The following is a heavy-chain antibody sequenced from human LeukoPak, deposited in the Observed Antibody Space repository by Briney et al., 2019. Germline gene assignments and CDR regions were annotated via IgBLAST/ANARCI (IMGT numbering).Heavy chain of an antibody. J-gene: IGHJ1*01. CDR2: IWYDGSNK. V-gene: IGHV3-33*01. D-gene: IGHD4-11*01. CDR3: ARGLDLGYFQH. Sequence: GGSLGLSCVVSGFTFSSYDMHWVRQAPGKGLEWVAVIWYDGSNKYYADSVKGRFTISRDNSKNTLYLQMNSLRAEDTAVYYCARGLDLGYFQHWGQGTLVTVSS. CDR1: GFTFSSYD.